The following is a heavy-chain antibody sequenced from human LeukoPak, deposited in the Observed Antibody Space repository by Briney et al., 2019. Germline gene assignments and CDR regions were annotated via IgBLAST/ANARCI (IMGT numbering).Heavy chain of an antibody. CDR3: AKWKYSNSGIDDY. CDR1: GFTFTNYE. D-gene: IGHD6-6*01. Sequence: PGGSLRLSCAASGFTFTNYEMSWVRQAPGKGLEWLSSISGSGDSVFYADSVKGRFTISRDNSKNMLYLQMNSLRAEDTAVYYCAKWKYSNSGIDDYWGQGTLVTVSS. CDR2: ISGSGDSV. V-gene: IGHV3-23*01. J-gene: IGHJ4*02.